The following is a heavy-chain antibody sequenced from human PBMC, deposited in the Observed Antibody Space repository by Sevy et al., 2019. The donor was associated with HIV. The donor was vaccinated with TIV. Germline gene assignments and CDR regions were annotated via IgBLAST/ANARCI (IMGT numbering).Heavy chain of an antibody. CDR2: ISSSSNYI. Sequence: GGSLRLSCRVSGFSFQYSMNWVRQAPGKGLEWVSSISSSSNYIYYADSLKGRFTVSRDNAKNSVYLQINSLRAEDTAVYYCARAPEENYDYITGSFDYWGQGTLVTVSS. CDR1: GFSFQYS. V-gene: IGHV3-21*01. D-gene: IGHD3-16*01. CDR3: ARAPEENYDYITGSFDY. J-gene: IGHJ4*02.